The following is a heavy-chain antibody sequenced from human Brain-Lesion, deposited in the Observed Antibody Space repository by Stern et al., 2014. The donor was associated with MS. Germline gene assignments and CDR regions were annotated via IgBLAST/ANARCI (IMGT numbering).Heavy chain of an antibody. CDR3: ARGAGVFDS. J-gene: IGHJ4*02. CDR2: IFYTGST. V-gene: IGHV4-39*02. Sequence: QLQLQESGPGLVKPSETLSLTCTVSGGSIGRSSYYWGWIRQPPGKGLEWIGHIFYTGSTFYDPSLKSRVTISVATSHNHFSPSLTSGTAADTAFYYCARGAGVFDSWGQGTLVTVSP. CDR1: GGSIGRSSYY. D-gene: IGHD6-19*01.